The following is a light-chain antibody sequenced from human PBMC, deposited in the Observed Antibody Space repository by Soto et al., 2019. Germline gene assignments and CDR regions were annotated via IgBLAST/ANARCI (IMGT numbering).Light chain of an antibody. CDR3: CSFAGGGATWV. CDR1: NSDVGSYKF. CDR2: EAT. V-gene: IGLV2-23*01. J-gene: IGLJ3*02. Sequence: QSVLTQPASVSGSPGQSITISCTGTNSDVGSYKFVSLYQQHPGEVPKLIIYEATKRPSGLSNRFSGSKSGNTASLTISGLQAEDEADYYCCSFAGGGATWVFGGGTKVTVL.